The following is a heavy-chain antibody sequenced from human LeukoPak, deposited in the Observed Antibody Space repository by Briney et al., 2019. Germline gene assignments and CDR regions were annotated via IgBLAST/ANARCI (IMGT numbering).Heavy chain of an antibody. Sequence: PSETLSLTCAVYGGSFSGYYWSWIRQPPWKGLEWIGEINHSGSTNYNPSLKSRVTISVDTSKNQFSLKLSSVTAADTAVYYCARGLGDYWGQGTLVTVSS. V-gene: IGHV4-34*01. CDR2: INHSGST. CDR3: ARGLGDY. J-gene: IGHJ4*02. CDR1: GGSFSGYY.